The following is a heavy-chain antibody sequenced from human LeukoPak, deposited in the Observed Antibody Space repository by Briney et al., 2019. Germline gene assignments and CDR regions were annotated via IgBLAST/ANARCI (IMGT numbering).Heavy chain of an antibody. V-gene: IGHV4-59*01. Sequence: SETLSLTCTVSGGSISTYYWSWIRQPPGKGLEWIGYIYYSGSTNYNPSLKSRVTISVDTSKNQFSLKLSSVTAADTAVYYCGRYLKPSALSVFDIWGQGTMVTVSS. J-gene: IGHJ3*02. CDR2: IYYSGST. CDR3: GRYLKPSALSVFDI. CDR1: GGSISTYY. D-gene: IGHD2-2*01.